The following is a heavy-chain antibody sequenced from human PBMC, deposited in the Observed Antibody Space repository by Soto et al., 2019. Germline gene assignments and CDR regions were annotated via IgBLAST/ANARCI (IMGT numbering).Heavy chain of an antibody. CDR1: RGSFSLYY. Sequence: PSETLSLTCPVYRGSFSLYYLSWIRQPPLKGLEWIGEINHSGSTNYNPSLKSRVTISVDTSKNQFSLKLSSVTAPDTAVYYCARGGRSTKRKYYYYYGMDVWGQGTTAT. CDR3: ARGGRSTKRKYYYYYGMDV. D-gene: IGHD1-1*01. J-gene: IGHJ6*02. V-gene: IGHV4-34*01. CDR2: INHSGST.